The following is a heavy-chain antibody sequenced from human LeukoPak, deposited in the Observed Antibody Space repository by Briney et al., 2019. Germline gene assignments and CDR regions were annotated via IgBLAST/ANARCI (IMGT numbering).Heavy chain of an antibody. CDR2: INSDGSST. J-gene: IGHJ4*02. D-gene: IGHD6-19*01. CDR1: GFTFSSYW. V-gene: IGHV3-74*01. Sequence: GGSLRLSCAASGFTFSSYWMHWVRQAPGEGLVWVSRINSDGSSTSYADSVKGRFTISRDNAKNTLYLQMNSLRAEDTAVYYCARDPGIAVAGTAADYWGQGTLVTVSS. CDR3: ARDPGIAVAGTAADY.